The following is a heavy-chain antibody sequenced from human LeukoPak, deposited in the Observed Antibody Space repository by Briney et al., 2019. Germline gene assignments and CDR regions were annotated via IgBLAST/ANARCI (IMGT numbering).Heavy chain of an antibody. V-gene: IGHV3-33*01. CDR1: GFTFSSYG. CDR3: ARHIRQSGSQSLVRY. CDR2: IRYDGSNK. Sequence: GGSLRLFCAASGFTFSSYGMHWVRQAPGKGLEWVAVIRYDGSNKYYADSVKGRFTVSSDNSKITLYLQMNSLRAEDTAVYYCARHIRQSGSQSLVRYWGQGTLVRVSS. J-gene: IGHJ4*02. D-gene: IGHD1-26*01.